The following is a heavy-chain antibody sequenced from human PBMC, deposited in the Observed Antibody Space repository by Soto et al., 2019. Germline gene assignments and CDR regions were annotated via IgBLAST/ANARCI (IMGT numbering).Heavy chain of an antibody. V-gene: IGHV4-59*01. CDR3: AREGGIAAAGLNWFDP. D-gene: IGHD6-13*01. J-gene: IGHJ5*02. Sequence: PSETLSLTCTVYGGSISSYYWSWIRQPPGKGLEWIGYIYYSGSTNYNPSLKSRVTISVDTSKNQFSLKLGSVTAADTAVYYCAREGGIAAAGLNWFDPWGQGTLVTVSS. CDR2: IYYSGST. CDR1: GGSISSYY.